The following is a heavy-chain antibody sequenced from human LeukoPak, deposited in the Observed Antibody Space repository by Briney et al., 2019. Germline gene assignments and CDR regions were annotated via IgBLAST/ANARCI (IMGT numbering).Heavy chain of an antibody. Sequence: SETLSLTCAVYGGSFSGYYWSWIRQPPGMGLEWIGEINHSGSTNYNPSLKSRVTISVDTSKNQFSLKLSSVTAADTAVYYCARASEQWLVDYWGQGTLVTVSS. V-gene: IGHV4-34*01. J-gene: IGHJ4*02. CDR1: GGSFSGYY. CDR2: INHSGST. D-gene: IGHD6-19*01. CDR3: ARASEQWLVDY.